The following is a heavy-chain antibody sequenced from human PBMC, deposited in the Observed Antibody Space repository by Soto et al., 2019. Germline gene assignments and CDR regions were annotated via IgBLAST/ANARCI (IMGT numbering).Heavy chain of an antibody. V-gene: IGHV1-18*01. CDR3: ARGRYVAY. D-gene: IGHD1-1*01. CDR2: ISAHNGNT. CDR1: GYGFTTYG. J-gene: IGHJ4*02. Sequence: QVHLVQSGAEVKKPGASVKVYCKGSGYGFTTYGITWVRQAPGQGLEWMAWISAHNGNTNYAQKLQGRVTVTRDTSTSTAYMELRSLRSDDTAVYYCARGRYVAYWCQGALVTVSS.